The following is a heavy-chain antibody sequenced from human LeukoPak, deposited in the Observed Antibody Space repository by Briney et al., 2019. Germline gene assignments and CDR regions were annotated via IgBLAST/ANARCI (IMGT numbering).Heavy chain of an antibody. Sequence: QSGGSLRLSCAPSGFPFSTYAMTWPRQAPGRGLEGLSGISAGGDRTYYADSVKGRFTISRDNSKKTLYLQMNSLRAEDTAEYYCARSTVGTSCCTAVDYWGQGTLVTVSS. CDR2: ISAGGDRT. V-gene: IGHV3-23*01. J-gene: IGHJ4*02. CDR3: ARSTVGTSCCTAVDY. D-gene: IGHD1-26*01. CDR1: GFPFSTYA.